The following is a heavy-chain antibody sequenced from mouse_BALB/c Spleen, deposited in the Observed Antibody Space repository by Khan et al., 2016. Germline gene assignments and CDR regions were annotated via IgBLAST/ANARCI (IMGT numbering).Heavy chain of an antibody. CDR1: GYSITSDYA. Sequence: EVQLQESGPGLVKPSQSLSLTCTVTGYSITSDYAWNWIRQFPGNKLEWMGYISYSGSTSYNPSLKSRISITRDTSKNQFYLQLNSVTTEDTATYYWASKTRGGSNDWGQGTILSVSS. CDR2: ISYSGST. J-gene: IGHJ2*01. V-gene: IGHV3-2*02. D-gene: IGHD1-1*01. CDR3: ASKTRGGSND.